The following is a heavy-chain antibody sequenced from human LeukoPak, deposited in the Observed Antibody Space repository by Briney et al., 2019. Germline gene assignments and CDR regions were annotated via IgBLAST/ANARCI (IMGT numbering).Heavy chain of an antibody. Sequence: GASVKVSCKASGGTFSSYAISWVRQAPGQGLEWMGRIIPIFGTANYAQKFQGRVTITTDESTSTAHMELSSLRSEDTAVYYCARALGILEPFDYWGQGTLVTVSS. D-gene: IGHD3-3*01. J-gene: IGHJ4*02. CDR1: GGTFSSYA. CDR2: IIPIFGTA. V-gene: IGHV1-69*05. CDR3: ARALGILEPFDY.